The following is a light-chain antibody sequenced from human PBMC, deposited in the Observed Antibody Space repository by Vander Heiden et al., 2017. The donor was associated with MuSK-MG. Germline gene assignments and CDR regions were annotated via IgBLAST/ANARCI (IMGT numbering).Light chain of an antibody. J-gene: IGKJ4*01. Sequence: ASQLTQAPASLSASVGDRVTIACRASQGISSALAWYLQKPGKPPNLLIYDASTLQSGVPSRFSGSGSGTDFTLTIRSLQPEDFTTYYSQQFNYYPLTFGGGTKVEIK. V-gene: IGKV1D-13*01. CDR2: DAS. CDR3: QQFNYYPLT. CDR1: QGISSA.